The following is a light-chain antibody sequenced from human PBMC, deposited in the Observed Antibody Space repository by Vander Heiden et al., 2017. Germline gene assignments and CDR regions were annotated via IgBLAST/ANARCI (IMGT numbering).Light chain of an antibody. CDR1: QSVSSN. Sequence: EIVMTQPPATLSASPGESATLSCRARQSVSSNLAWYQQQPSQAPRLLIYGASTRATDIPARFSGSGSGTEFTLTISSLQSEDFAVYYCQQYNNWPRAFGGGTKVEIE. V-gene: IGKV3-15*01. CDR2: GAS. J-gene: IGKJ4*01. CDR3: QQYNNWPRA.